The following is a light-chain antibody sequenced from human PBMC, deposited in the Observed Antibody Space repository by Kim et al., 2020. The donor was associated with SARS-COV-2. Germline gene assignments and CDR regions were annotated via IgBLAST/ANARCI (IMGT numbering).Light chain of an antibody. J-gene: IGLJ2*01. V-gene: IGLV2-14*03. CDR2: DVS. Sequence: GQSITISCTGTSSDVGAYDSVSWYQHNPGKAPKVMIYDVSNRPSGVSNRFSGSKSGNTASLTISGLQAEDEADYYCSSYTTSSTLVFGGGTKVTVL. CDR1: SSDVGAYDS. CDR3: SSYTTSSTLV.